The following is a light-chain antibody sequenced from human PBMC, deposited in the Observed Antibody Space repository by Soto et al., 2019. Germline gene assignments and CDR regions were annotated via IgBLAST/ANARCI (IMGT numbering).Light chain of an antibody. V-gene: IGLV2-11*01. CDR2: DVT. J-gene: IGLJ1*01. CDR1: SSDVGDYNY. CDR3: SSYAGSSTYV. Sequence: QSALTQPRSVSGSPGQSVTISCTGTSSDVGDYNYVSWYQQHPGKAPKLMIYDVTKRPSGVPDRFSGSKSGNTASLTISGLQAEDEADYCCSSYAGSSTYVFGTGTQLTVL.